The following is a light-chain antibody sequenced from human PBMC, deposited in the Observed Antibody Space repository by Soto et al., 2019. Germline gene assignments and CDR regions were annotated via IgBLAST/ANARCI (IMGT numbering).Light chain of an antibody. V-gene: IGLV2-8*01. CDR3: KSSDGSNTFV. CDR2: EVV. CDR1: KNDIGVYDF. J-gene: IGLJ1*01. Sequence: QSVLTQPPSASGSPGQSVTISCTGTKNDIGVYDFVSWYQHHPGKAPRLIIYEVVKRPSGVPDRFSGSKSGNTASLTVSGLHPAEEAAYFCKSSDGSNTFVFGSGTKLTVL.